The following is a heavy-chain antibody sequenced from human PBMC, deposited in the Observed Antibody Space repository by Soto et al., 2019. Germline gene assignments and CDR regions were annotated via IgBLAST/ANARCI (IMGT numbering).Heavy chain of an antibody. CDR3: TKDDGYNDSTYYHYFGMDV. V-gene: IGHV3-30*18. CDR1: GFTFSGYY. Sequence: QAQLVESGGGVVQPGRSLRLSCAASGFTFSGYYMHWVRQAPGKGLEWVAVISYDGSTEYYADSVKGRFTISRDNSANRLFLQMNSLRPEDTAVYYCTKDDGYNDSTYYHYFGMDVWGQGTTDTVSS. J-gene: IGHJ6*02. CDR2: ISYDGSTE. D-gene: IGHD5-12*01.